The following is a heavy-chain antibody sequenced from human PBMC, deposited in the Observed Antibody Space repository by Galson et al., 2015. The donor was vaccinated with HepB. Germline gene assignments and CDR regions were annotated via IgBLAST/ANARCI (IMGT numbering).Heavy chain of an antibody. Sequence: SLRLSCAASGFTFSDYYMSWIRQAPGKGLEWVSYITKSSSNTNYADSVKGRFTISRDNAKNSLYLQMNSLRAEDTAVCYCAREWYYSMDVWGQGTTVTVSS. CDR1: GFTFSDYY. CDR3: AREWYYSMDV. V-gene: IGHV3-11*05. CDR2: ITKSSSNT. J-gene: IGHJ6*02.